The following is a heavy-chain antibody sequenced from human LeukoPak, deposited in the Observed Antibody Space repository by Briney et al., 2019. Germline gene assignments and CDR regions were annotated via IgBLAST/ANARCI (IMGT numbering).Heavy chain of an antibody. CDR2: ISSSSSNI. CDR3: ARSGDYGDYTGY. CDR1: GFTFSSYN. V-gene: IGHV3-48*02. D-gene: IGHD4-17*01. J-gene: IGHJ4*02. Sequence: PGGSPRLSCAASGFTFSSYNMNWVRQAPGKGLEWVSYISSSSSNIQYADSVKGRFTISRDNAKNSLYLQMNSLRDEDTAVYYCARSGDYGDYTGYWGQGTLVTVSS.